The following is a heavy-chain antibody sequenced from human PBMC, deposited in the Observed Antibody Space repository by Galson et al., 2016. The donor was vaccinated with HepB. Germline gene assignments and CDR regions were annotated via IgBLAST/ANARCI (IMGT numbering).Heavy chain of an antibody. V-gene: IGHV3-33*01. CDR3: AGVRKDYYYYYGMEV. Sequence: SLRLSCAASGFTFSYYGMHWVRQAPGKGLDWVAAVNYDGTKKGYADSVKGRFAISRDNYEDTLYLQMNSLRAEDTAVYYCAGVRKDYYYYYGMEVWGKGTTVTVSS. CDR2: VNYDGTKK. J-gene: IGHJ6*04. CDR1: GFTFSYYG.